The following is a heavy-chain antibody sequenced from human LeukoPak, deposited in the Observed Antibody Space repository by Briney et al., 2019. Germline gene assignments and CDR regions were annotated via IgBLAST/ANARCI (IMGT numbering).Heavy chain of an antibody. CDR2: IYIDGNA. CDR1: GFIVSNTY. J-gene: IGHJ4*02. Sequence: PGGSLRLSCAASGFIVSNTYMTWVRQAPGQGPEWVSVIYIDGNAYYAGSVKGRFTMSRDHSKNTVYLQMNGLRAEDTAVYYCARDTMLTKGGLDYWGLGTLVTVSS. D-gene: IGHD3-10*02. V-gene: IGHV3-53*01. CDR3: ARDTMLTKGGLDY.